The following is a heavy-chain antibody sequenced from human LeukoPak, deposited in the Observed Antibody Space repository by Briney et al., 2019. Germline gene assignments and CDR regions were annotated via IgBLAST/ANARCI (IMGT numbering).Heavy chain of an antibody. V-gene: IGHV3-48*03. CDR3: ARDTHYYGSGSPAFDL. Sequence: GGSLRLSCAASGFTFSTYEMNWVRQAPGKGLEWVSYISFSSATIHYADSVKGRFTISRDNAKNSLYLQLNSLRAEDTALYYCARDTHYYGSGSPAFDLWGRGTMVTVSS. J-gene: IGHJ3*01. D-gene: IGHD3-10*01. CDR2: ISFSSATI. CDR1: GFTFSTYE.